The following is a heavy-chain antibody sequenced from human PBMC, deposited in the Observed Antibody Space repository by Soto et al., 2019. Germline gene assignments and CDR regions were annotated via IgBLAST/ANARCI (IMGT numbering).Heavy chain of an antibody. CDR3: ARGDSSGYYYGIDY. V-gene: IGHV3-30-3*01. D-gene: IGHD3-22*01. CDR1: GFTFSSYA. Sequence: QVQLVESGGGVVQPGRSLRLSCAASGFTFSSYAMHWVRQAPGKGLEWVAVISSDGSNKYYADSVKGRFTISRDNSKNTLYLQMNSLRAEDTAVYYCARGDSSGYYYGIDYWGQGTLVTVSS. J-gene: IGHJ4*02. CDR2: ISSDGSNK.